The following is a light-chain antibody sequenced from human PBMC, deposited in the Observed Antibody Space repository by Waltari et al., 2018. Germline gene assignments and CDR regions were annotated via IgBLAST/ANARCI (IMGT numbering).Light chain of an antibody. CDR2: RNN. CDR1: SPNHGRHY. CDR3: AAWDDSLSVRLV. J-gene: IGLJ1*01. V-gene: IGLV1-47*01. Sequence: QSVLTQPPSASRAPGQRVTIPCSGSSPNHGRHYVYCHQHLPGTAPQHLIYRNNQRPSGVPDRFSGSKSGTSASLAISGLRSEEEADYYCAAWDDSLSVRLVFGTGTKVTVL.